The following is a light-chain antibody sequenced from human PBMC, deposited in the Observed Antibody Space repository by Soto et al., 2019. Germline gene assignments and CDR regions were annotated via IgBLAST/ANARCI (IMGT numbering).Light chain of an antibody. J-gene: IGKJ3*01. CDR2: GAS. CDR1: QDIRTS. CDR3: QHYDNLPPFT. V-gene: IGKV1-33*01. Sequence: DIPMTQSPSSLSASVGARVSITCQASQDIRTSLSWFQQKPGRAPKLLIYGASYLETRVPSRFRGSGSGTHFTFTISSLQPEDIATYYCQHYDNLPPFTFGPGTKVDIK.